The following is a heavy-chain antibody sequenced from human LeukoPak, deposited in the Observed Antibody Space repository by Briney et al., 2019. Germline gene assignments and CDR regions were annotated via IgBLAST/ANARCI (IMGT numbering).Heavy chain of an antibody. Sequence: ASVKVSCKASGYTFTSYGISWVRQAPGQGLEWMGWISAYNGNTNYAQKLQGRVTMTTDTSTSTAYMELRSLRSDDTAVYYCARGAVLYYYYYYMDVWGKGTTVTVSS. CDR1: GYTFTSYG. J-gene: IGHJ6*03. CDR2: ISAYNGNT. CDR3: ARGAVLYYYYYYMDV. V-gene: IGHV1-18*01.